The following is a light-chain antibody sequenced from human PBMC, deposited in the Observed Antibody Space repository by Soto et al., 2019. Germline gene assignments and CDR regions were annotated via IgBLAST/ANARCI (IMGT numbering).Light chain of an antibody. CDR3: SAYAGSNTHVV. CDR2: EVT. CDR1: SSDVGAYNY. Sequence: QSALTQPPSASGSPGQSVTISCTGTSSDVGAYNYVSWYQQHPGKAPKLMIYEVTKRPSGVPDRFSGSKSGNTASLTVPGLQAEDEADYYCSAYAGSNTHVVFGGGTKVTVL. J-gene: IGLJ2*01. V-gene: IGLV2-8*01.